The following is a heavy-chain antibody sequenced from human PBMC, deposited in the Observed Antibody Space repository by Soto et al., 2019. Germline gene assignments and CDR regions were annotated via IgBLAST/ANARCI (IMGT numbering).Heavy chain of an antibody. J-gene: IGHJ4*02. CDR2: ISSSGGLT. CDR1: GFTFTSSA. D-gene: IGHD3-10*01. CDR3: AKVGFSFDY. V-gene: IGHV3-23*01. Sequence: EVQLLESGGRLVLPGGSLRLSCAASGFTFTSSAMNWVRQAPGKGLEWVSGISSSGGLTYYADSVKGRFSISRDNSKNKLYLQMNSLRAEDTAVYYCAKVGFSFDYWGQGTLVTVSS.